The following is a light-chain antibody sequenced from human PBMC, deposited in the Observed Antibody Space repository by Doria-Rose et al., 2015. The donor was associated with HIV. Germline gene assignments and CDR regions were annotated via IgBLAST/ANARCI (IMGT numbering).Light chain of an antibody. CDR2: AAS. V-gene: IGKV1-27*01. CDR1: PDINNF. J-gene: IGKJ4*01. CDR3: QKYNSAPLT. Sequence: PSSLSASVGDRVTLTCRASPDINNFLAWYQPKPGKLPKLLIYAASTLHSGVPSRFSGSGSGTDFTLTISSLQPEDVATYYCQKYNSAPLTFGGGTRVEIK.